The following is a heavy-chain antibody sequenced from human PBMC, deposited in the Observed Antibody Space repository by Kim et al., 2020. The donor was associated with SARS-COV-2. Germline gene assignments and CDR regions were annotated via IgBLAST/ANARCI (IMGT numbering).Heavy chain of an antibody. Sequence: SSSTIYYADSVKGRFTISRDNAKNSLYLQMNSLRAEDTAVYYCALSSPPYWGQGTLVTASS. CDR2: SSSTI. V-gene: IGHV3-48*04. CDR3: ALSSPPY. J-gene: IGHJ4*02.